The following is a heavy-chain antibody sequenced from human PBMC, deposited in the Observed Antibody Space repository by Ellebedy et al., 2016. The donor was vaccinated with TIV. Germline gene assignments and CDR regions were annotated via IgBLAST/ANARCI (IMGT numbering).Heavy chain of an antibody. J-gene: IGHJ6*02. CDR1: GGSVSRSNYY. CDR3: ARIWFGDLFSPEGDV. CDR2: IYYTGTT. D-gene: IGHD3-10*01. Sequence: SETLSLXXNVSGGSVSRSNYYWGWIRQRPGKGPEWIANIYYTGTTFYNPSLKSRVTISVDTSRNQFSLNLSSVTTADTALYYCARIWFGDLFSPEGDVWGQGTTVTVSS. V-gene: IGHV4-39*01.